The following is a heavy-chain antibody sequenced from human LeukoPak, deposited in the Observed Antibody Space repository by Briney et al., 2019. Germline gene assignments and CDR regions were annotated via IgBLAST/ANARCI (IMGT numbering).Heavy chain of an antibody. J-gene: IGHJ4*02. Sequence: GGSLRLSCAASGFTFSSYAMSWVRQAPGKGLEWVGFIRSKIYGGTTEYAASVKGRFTISRDDSKSIAYLQMNSLKTEDTAVYYCTRDQGGDYYFDYWGQGTLVTVSS. CDR1: GFTFSSYA. CDR2: IRSKIYGGTT. V-gene: IGHV3-49*04. D-gene: IGHD4-17*01. CDR3: TRDQGGDYYFDY.